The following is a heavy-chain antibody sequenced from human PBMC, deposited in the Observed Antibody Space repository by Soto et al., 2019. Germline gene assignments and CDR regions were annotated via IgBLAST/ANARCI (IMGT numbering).Heavy chain of an antibody. D-gene: IGHD4-17*01. CDR3: ATEKGDYLNYFDY. Sequence: QVRLVQSGAEVKKPGSSVKISCTGSGGTFSSSAISWVRQAPGQGLEWMGAIIPIFGRANYSRKFQGRVTITADASTSTAYMELSSLRSEDTAVYYCATEKGDYLNYFDYWGQGTLFTVSS. CDR2: IIPIFGRA. V-gene: IGHV1-69*01. J-gene: IGHJ4*02. CDR1: GGTFSSSA.